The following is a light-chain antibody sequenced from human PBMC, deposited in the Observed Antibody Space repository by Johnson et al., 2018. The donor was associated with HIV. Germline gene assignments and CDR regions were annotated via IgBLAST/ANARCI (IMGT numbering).Light chain of an antibody. CDR2: ENN. CDR1: SSNIGNNY. Sequence: QSVLTQPPSVSVAPGQKVTISCSVSSSNIGNNYVSWYQQLPGTAPKLLIYENNKRPSGIPDRFSGSKSGTSATLVITGLQTGDEADYYCGTWDSSLSALYVIGTGTKVTV. CDR3: GTWDSSLSALYV. J-gene: IGLJ1*01. V-gene: IGLV1-51*02.